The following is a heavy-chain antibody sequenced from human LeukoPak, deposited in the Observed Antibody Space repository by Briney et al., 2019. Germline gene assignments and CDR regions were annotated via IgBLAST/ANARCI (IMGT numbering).Heavy chain of an antibody. CDR1: GFTFSNYG. V-gene: IGHV3-23*01. D-gene: IGHD4-17*01. CDR2: ISGSGGFT. J-gene: IGHJ2*01. CDR3: ARRTVTRDWYFDL. Sequence: GSLRLSCAASGFTFSNYGMTWVRQAPGKGLEWVSGISGSGGFTYYADSVKGRFTISRDNSKNTLYLQMNSLRVEDTAVYYCARRTVTRDWYFDLWGRGTLVTVSS.